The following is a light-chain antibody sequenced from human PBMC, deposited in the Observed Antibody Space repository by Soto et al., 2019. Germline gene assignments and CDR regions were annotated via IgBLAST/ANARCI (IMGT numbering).Light chain of an antibody. CDR2: AAS. J-gene: IGKJ4*01. CDR3: QQSYSTPLT. V-gene: IGKV1-39*01. Sequence: DIQMSPSPYSLSASVRDSVTITCRASQSISSYLTWYQQKPGKATKLLIYAASRLHSGVPSRFSGSGSGTDFTLTISSLQPEDVATYYCQQSYSTPLTVGGGTKVDIK. CDR1: QSISSY.